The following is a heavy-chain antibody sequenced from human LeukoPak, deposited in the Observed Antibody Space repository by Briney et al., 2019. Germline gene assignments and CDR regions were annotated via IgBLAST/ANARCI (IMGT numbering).Heavy chain of an antibody. CDR3: ARSLLTTVTARNYFDY. D-gene: IGHD4-17*01. CDR2: IYHSGYT. CDR1: GGSISSGGYS. Sequence: SETLSLTCAVSGGSISSGGYSWSWIRQPPGKGLEWIGYIYHSGYTDSNPSLKSRVTISVDRTQNQFSLNLTSVTAADTAVYYCARSLLTTVTARNYFDYWGQGTLVTVSS. V-gene: IGHV4-30-2*01. J-gene: IGHJ4*02.